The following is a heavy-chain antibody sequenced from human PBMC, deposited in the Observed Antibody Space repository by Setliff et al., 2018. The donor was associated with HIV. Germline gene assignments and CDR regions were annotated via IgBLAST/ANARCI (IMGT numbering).Heavy chain of an antibody. CDR1: GFSFGSYW. D-gene: IGHD7-27*01. J-gene: IGHJ4*02. Sequence: GGSLRLSCAASGFSFGSYWMSWVRQAPGKGLEWVANVKQDGSDKYYVDSVKGRFTISRDNSKNTLYLQMNSLRAEDTAVYYCAKDRWGGKPYYFDYWGQGTLVTVSS. V-gene: IGHV3-7*01. CDR3: AKDRWGGKPYYFDY. CDR2: VKQDGSDK.